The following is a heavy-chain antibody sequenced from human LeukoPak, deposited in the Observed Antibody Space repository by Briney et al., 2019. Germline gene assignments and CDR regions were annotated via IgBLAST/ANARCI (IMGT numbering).Heavy chain of an antibody. CDR2: ISAYNGNT. Sequence: ASVKVSCKASGYTFTSYGISWVRQAPGQGLEWMGWISAYNGNTNYAQKFQGRVTMTTNTSTSTAYMELRSLRSDDTAVYYCARGKYCTSTSCSGWFDPWGQGTLVTVSS. D-gene: IGHD2-2*01. CDR1: GYTFTSYG. V-gene: IGHV1-18*01. CDR3: ARGKYCTSTSCSGWFDP. J-gene: IGHJ5*02.